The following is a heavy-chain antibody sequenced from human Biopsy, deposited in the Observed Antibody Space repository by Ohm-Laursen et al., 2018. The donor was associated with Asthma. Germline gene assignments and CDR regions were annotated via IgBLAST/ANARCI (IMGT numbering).Heavy chain of an antibody. J-gene: IGHJ2*01. V-gene: IGHV4-61*01. CDR1: GGSVRSGSYY. Sequence: SETLSLTRTVSGGSVRSGSYYWSWIRQPPGKGLAWVRYISYSGSTGSNPSLKSRLTISMDTSKNQFSLKLSSVTAADPAVYYCARVPTTLRYFDLWGRGTLVTVSS. CDR2: ISYSGST. D-gene: IGHD2-15*01. CDR3: ARVPTTLRYFDL.